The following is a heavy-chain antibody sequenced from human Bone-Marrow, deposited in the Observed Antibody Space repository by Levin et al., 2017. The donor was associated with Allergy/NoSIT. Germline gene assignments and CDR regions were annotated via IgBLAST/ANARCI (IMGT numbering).Heavy chain of an antibody. D-gene: IGHD1-1*01. CDR1: GFTFSNYA. CDR3: AKARGKRYDESTGIDN. J-gene: IGHJ4*02. CDR2: LSGTENSGSGGST. V-gene: IGHV3-23*01. Sequence: GGSLRLSCATSGFTFSNYAMSWVRQVPGKGLEWVSSLSGTENSGSGGSTYYADSVKGRFTISRDNSKNTVYLQMNSLRVEDTAVYYCAKARGKRYDESTGIDNWGQGTLVTVSS.